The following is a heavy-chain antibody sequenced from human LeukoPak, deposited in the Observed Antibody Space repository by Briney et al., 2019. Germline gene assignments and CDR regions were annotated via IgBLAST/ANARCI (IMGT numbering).Heavy chain of an antibody. D-gene: IGHD4-17*01. CDR1: GFTVSSNY. Sequence: PGGSLRLSCAASGFTVSSNYMSWVRQAPGKGLGWVSVIYSGGSTYYADSVKGRFTISRDNSKNTLYLQMNSLRAEGTAVYYCVRGDYGDYTLFDYWGQGTLVTVSS. CDR3: VRGDYGDYTLFDY. CDR2: IYSGGST. J-gene: IGHJ4*02. V-gene: IGHV3-53*01.